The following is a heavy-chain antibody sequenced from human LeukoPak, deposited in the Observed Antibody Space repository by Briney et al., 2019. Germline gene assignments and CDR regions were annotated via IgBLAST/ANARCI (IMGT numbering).Heavy chain of an antibody. D-gene: IGHD3-10*01. CDR1: RGTFSSYA. CDR3: ARDQKGYGFR. Sequence: GALVKVSCKASRGTFSSYAISWVRQAPGRGLEWMGGIIPIFGTANYAQKFQGRVTITADESTSTAYMELSSLRSEDTAVYYCARDQKGYGFRWGQGTLVTVSS. J-gene: IGHJ4*02. V-gene: IGHV1-69*13. CDR2: IIPIFGTA.